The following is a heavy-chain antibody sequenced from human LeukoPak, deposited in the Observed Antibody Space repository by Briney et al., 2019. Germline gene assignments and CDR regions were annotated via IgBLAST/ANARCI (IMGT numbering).Heavy chain of an antibody. CDR1: GGFYSIGNYF. J-gene: IGHJ6*03. D-gene: IGHD3-10*01. Sequence: QSSETLSLSCSVSGGFYSIGNYFWGWIRQSPGKGLEWIGSIYYSGSTHDHPALKSRVTMSLDRSKNLISLNMRSVTAADTAVYYCVRQVYGSGQSEDCIDVWGKGTTVTISS. CDR3: VRQVYGSGQSEDCIDV. CDR2: IYYSGST. V-gene: IGHV4-39*01.